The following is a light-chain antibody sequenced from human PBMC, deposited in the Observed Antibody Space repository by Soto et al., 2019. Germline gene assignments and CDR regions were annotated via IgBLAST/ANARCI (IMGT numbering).Light chain of an antibody. CDR2: EVI. CDR3: SSYAGSNNLV. Sequence: QSALTQPPSASGSPGQSVTISCTGTSSDVGGYNYVSWYQHHPGKAPKLMIYEVIRRPSGVPDRFSGSKSGNTAFLTVSGLQAEDEADYYCSSYAGSNNLVFGGGTKLTVL. J-gene: IGLJ2*01. V-gene: IGLV2-8*01. CDR1: SSDVGGYNY.